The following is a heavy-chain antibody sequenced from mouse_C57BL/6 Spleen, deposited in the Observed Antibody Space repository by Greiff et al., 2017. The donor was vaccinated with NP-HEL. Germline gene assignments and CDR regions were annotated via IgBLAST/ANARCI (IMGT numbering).Heavy chain of an antibody. CDR1: GFTFSSYG. CDR2: ISSGGSYT. CDR3: ANFYDGYPYWYFDV. Sequence: DVKLVESGGDLVKPGGSLKLSCAASGFTFSSYGMSWVRQTPDKRLEWVATISSGGSYTYYPDSVKGRFTISRGNAKNTLYLQMSSLKSEDTAMYYCANFYDGYPYWYFDVWGTGTTVTVSS. D-gene: IGHD2-3*01. V-gene: IGHV5-6*02. J-gene: IGHJ1*03.